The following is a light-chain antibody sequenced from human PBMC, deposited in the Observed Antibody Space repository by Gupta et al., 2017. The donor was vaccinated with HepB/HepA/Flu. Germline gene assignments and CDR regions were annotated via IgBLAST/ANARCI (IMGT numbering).Light chain of an antibody. CDR3: QQYNVWPPCT. CDR1: QSVTRN. V-gene: IGKV3-15*01. CDR2: CKS. Sequence: EIVMTPSPATLSVSPGERAILSCRASQSVTRNLAWYQQNPGQAPRLLIYCKSTRATGSPARCSGSGAGTDFTITSSSLEAEDVAVDYCQQYNVWPPCTFGQGTKVEIK. J-gene: IGKJ2*02.